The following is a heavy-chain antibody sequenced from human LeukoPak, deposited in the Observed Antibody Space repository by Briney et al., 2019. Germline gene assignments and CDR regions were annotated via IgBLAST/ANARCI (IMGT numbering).Heavy chain of an antibody. CDR3: AKISGLYIAVSGIDFDI. CDR2: ISGSGGST. Sequence: GGSLRLSCAASGFTFSSYAMSWVRQAPGKGLEWVSAISGSGGSTYYADSVKGRFTISRDNSKNTLYLQMNSLRAEDTAVYYCAKISGLYIAVSGIDFDIWGQGTMVTVSS. CDR1: GFTFSSYA. V-gene: IGHV3-23*01. J-gene: IGHJ3*02. D-gene: IGHD6-19*01.